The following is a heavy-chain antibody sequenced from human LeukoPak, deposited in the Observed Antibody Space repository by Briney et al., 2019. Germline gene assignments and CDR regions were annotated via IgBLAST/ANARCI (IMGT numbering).Heavy chain of an antibody. CDR3: VRLGRCSGGHCLDGY. CDR1: GDSINSYY. CDR2: IHYSGST. V-gene: IGHV4-59*01. D-gene: IGHD2-15*01. J-gene: IGHJ4*02. Sequence: PSETLSLTCTVSGDSINSYYWAWIRQPPGKALEWIGFIHYSGSTTYNPSLKSRVTISIETSKTQFSLKLNSVTAADTAVYFCVRLGRCSGGHCLDGYWGQGTLVTVSS.